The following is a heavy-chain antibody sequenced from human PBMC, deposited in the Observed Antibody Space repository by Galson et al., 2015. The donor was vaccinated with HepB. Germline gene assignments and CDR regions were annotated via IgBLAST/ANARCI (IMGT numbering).Heavy chain of an antibody. CDR3: ARDLVPGPEPDDTFDL. J-gene: IGHJ3*01. CDR1: GFTFSGYA. CDR2: ISFDGANK. D-gene: IGHD1-14*01. V-gene: IGHV3-30-3*01. Sequence: SLRLSCAGSGFTFSGYAIHWVRQAPGKGLEWVALISFDGANKYYADSVKGRFTISRDNSKKTLYLQMNSLKAEDTAVFYCARDLVPGPEPDDTFDLWGQGTIVIVSS.